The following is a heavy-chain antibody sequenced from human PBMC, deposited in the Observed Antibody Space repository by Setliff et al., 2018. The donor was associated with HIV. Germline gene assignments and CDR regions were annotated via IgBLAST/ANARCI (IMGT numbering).Heavy chain of an antibody. CDR2: ISPDGSAT. Sequence: GGSLRLSCAASGFTFSSAWMGWVRQAPAKGLEWVANISPDGSATYYVDSVKGRFTISRDNAKNSLYLQLNSLRVEDTAVYYCMRGHRTSDAFDVWGQGTMVTVSS. J-gene: IGHJ3*01. CDR3: MRGHRTSDAFDV. V-gene: IGHV3-7*02. D-gene: IGHD2-2*01. CDR1: GFTFSSAW.